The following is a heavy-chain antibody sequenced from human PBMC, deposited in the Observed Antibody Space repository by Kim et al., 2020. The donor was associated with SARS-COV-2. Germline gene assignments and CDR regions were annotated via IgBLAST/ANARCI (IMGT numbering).Heavy chain of an antibody. J-gene: IGHJ6*02. V-gene: IGHV3-21*01. CDR1: EFTLSRYS. D-gene: IGHD4-17*01. CDR3: ARMSPAVTIQRNFYPMDV. CDR2: ISSSSSFI. Sequence: GGSLRLSCAASEFTLSRYSINWVRQAPGMGLEWVSSISSSSSFIYYADSVKGRFTISRDNAKNSLYLQMNRLRAEDTAVYYCARMSPAVTIQRNFYPMDVWGQGTTVTVSS.